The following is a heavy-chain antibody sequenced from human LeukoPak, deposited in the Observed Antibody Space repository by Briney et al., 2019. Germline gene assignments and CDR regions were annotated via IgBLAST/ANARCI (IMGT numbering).Heavy chain of an antibody. CDR3: ARGLSGYDWDY. V-gene: IGHV4-59*01. D-gene: IGHD5-12*01. CDR1: GGSISSYY. CDR2: IYCSGYT. Sequence: PSETLSLTCTVSGGSISSYYWSWIRQPPGKGLEWIGCIYCSGYTNYKSSLKSRVTISVDTSKNQFSLKLSSVTAADTAVYYCARGLSGYDWDYWGQGTLVTVSS. J-gene: IGHJ4*02.